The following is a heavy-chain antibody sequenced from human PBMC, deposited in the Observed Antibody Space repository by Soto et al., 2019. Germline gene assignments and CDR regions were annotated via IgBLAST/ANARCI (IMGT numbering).Heavy chain of an antibody. CDR1: GFTFEAYS. J-gene: IGHJ4*02. V-gene: IGHV3-9*01. CDR3: AKAARTTTLYNFDF. D-gene: IGHD1-1*01. CDR2: ISGDSGSS. Sequence: GGSLRLSCAASGFTFEAYSLHWVRQLPGKGLEWVAGISGDSGSSGYADSVRGRFTVSRDNAKNSLFLQMSSLSPEDTALYYCAKAARTTTLYNFDFWGQGTLVTVSS.